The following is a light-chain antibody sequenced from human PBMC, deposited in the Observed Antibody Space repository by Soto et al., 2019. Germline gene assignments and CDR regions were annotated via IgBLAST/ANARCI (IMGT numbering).Light chain of an antibody. CDR2: DVT. CDR3: CSYAATNTFL. J-gene: IGLJ1*01. CDR1: SSDIGDYNY. V-gene: IGLV2-11*01. Sequence: QSALTQPRSVSGSPGQSVTISCTGTSSDIGDYNYVSWYQQHPGKAPQLIIYDVTKRPSGVPDRFSGPKSDNTASLTISGLQAEDEADYYCCSYAATNTFLFGTGTKVTVL.